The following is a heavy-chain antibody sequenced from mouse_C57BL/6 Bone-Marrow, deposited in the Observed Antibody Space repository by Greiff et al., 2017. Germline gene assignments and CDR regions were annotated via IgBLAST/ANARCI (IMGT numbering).Heavy chain of an antibody. J-gene: IGHJ1*03. CDR2: IRNKANNHAT. CDR1: GFTFSDAW. Sequence: EVQRVESGGGLVQPGGSMKLSCAASGFTFSDAWMDWVRQSPEKGLEWVAEIRNKANNHATYYAESVKGRFTISRDDSKSSVYLQMNSLRAEDTGIYYCTRLCPLKYFDVWGTGTTVTVSS. D-gene: IGHD2-3*01. CDR3: TRLCPLKYFDV. V-gene: IGHV6-6*01.